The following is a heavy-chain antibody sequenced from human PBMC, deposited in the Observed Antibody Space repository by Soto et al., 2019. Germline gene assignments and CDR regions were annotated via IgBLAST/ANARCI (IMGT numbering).Heavy chain of an antibody. J-gene: IGHJ4*02. CDR3: ASWGGSGGSCYWCPFDF. V-gene: IGHV3-30-3*01. Sequence: QVHLAESGGGVVQPGRSLRLSCVASGFTLSSHAVHWVRQAPGKGLEWVAVISFDGSNKHYADSVKGRFTISRDNSKNTLYLQMNSLSAEDTAVYSCASWGGSGGSCYWCPFDFWGQGTLVTVSS. D-gene: IGHD2-15*01. CDR2: ISFDGSNK. CDR1: GFTLSSHA.